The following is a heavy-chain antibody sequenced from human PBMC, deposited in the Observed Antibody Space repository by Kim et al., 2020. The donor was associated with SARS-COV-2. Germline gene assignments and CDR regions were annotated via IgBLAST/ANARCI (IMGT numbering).Heavy chain of an antibody. Sequence: GGSLRLSCAASGFTFSSYVMNWVRQAPGKGLEWVSTVSGRGDTTYYADSVKGRFTISRDNSRNTLYLQMSSLRDEDTAIYYCVSRGTNWGPFVYWGQGTLLPLPS. V-gene: IGHV3-23*01. CDR2: VSGRGDTT. J-gene: IGHJ4*02. CDR1: GFTFSSYV. CDR3: VSRGTNWGPFVY. D-gene: IGHD7-27*01.